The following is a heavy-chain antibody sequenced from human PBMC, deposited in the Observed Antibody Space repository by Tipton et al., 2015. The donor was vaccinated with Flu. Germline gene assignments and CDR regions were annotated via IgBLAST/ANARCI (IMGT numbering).Heavy chain of an antibody. D-gene: IGHD5-24*01. J-gene: IGHJ4*02. V-gene: IGHV3-53*01. Sequence: GSLRLSCAASGFTVSSNYMIWVRQVPGKGLEWVSVLYSDGTTYYTESVKGRFTISRNNSKKTLYLQMNSLRAEDTAMYYCARSESGYNEDPFDYWGQGTLVTVSS. CDR1: GFTVSSNY. CDR2: LYSDGTT. CDR3: ARSESGYNEDPFDY.